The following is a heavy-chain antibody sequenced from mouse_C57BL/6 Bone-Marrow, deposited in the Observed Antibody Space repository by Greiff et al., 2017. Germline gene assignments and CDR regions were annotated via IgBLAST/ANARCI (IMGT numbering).Heavy chain of an antibody. J-gene: IGHJ1*03. D-gene: IGHD1-1*01. CDR1: GYTFTSYW. CDR3: ARCPTVVARYWYFDV. Sequence: QVQLQQPGAELVRPGSSVKLSCKASGYTFTSYWMHWVKQRPIQGLEWIGNIDPSDSETHYNQKFKDKATLTVDKSSSTAYMQLSSLTSEDSAVYYCARCPTVVARYWYFDVWGTGTTVTVSS. CDR2: IDPSDSET. V-gene: IGHV1-52*01.